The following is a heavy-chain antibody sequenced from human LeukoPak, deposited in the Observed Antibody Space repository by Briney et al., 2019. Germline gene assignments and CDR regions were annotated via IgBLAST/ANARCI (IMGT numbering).Heavy chain of an antibody. CDR1: GFIFSNYA. CDR2: ISSSSSYI. V-gene: IGHV3-21*01. Sequence: GGSLRLSCAASGFIFSNYAMSWVRQAPGKGLEWVSSISSSSSYIYYADSVKGRFTISRDNAKNSLYLQMNSLRAEDTAVYYCARDYYDSSGYYPHVWGQGTLVTVSS. D-gene: IGHD3-22*01. CDR3: ARDYYDSSGYYPHV. J-gene: IGHJ4*02.